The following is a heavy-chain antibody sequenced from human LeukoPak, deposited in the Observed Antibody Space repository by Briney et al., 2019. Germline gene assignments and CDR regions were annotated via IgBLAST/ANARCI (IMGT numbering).Heavy chain of an antibody. D-gene: IGHD6-19*01. CDR1: GGSFSGYY. CDR3: ARGLRRLGYNWFDH. CDR2: INHSGST. V-gene: IGHV4-34*01. Sequence: SETLSLTCAVYGGSFSGYYWSWIRQPPGKGLERIGEINHSGSTNYNPSLKSPVTISVDTSKNQCSLKLSSVTAADTAVYYCARGLRRLGYNWFDHWGQGTLVTVSS. J-gene: IGHJ5*02.